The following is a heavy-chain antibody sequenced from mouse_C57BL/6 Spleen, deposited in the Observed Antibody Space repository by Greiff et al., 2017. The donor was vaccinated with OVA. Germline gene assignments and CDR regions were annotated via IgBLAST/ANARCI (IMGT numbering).Heavy chain of an antibody. Sequence: VQLQQSGAELVRPGASVTLSCKASGYTFTDYEMHWVKQTPVHGLEWIGAIDPETGGTAYNQKFKGKAILTADKSSSTAYMELRSLTSEDSAVYYCTRVGLRLGDYYAMDYWGQGTSVTVSS. V-gene: IGHV1-15*01. J-gene: IGHJ4*01. CDR1: GYTFTDYE. D-gene: IGHD2-4*01. CDR3: TRVGLRLGDYYAMDY. CDR2: IDPETGGT.